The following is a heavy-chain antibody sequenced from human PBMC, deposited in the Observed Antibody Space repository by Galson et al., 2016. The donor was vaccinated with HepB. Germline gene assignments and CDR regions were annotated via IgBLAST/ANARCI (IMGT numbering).Heavy chain of an antibody. CDR3: ATGIVVAGKYYYYMDV. Sequence: ETLSLTCIVSGGSISRDYYWGWIRQPPGRGLEWIGSIYSNEDTYYNPSVKSRVTISVDTSKNQFSLRLNSVTAADTGVYYCATGIVVAGKYYYYMDVWGKGTTVTVSS. J-gene: IGHJ6*03. CDR1: GGSISRDYY. CDR2: IYSNEDT. V-gene: IGHV4-39*01. D-gene: IGHD6-19*01.